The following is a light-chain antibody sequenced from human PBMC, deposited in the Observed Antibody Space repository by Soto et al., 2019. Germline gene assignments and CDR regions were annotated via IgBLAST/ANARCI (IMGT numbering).Light chain of an antibody. Sequence: DIQMTQSPSFLSASVGDRVRITCRASQGISSYIAWYQQKPGKAPKLLIYAASTLQSGVPSRFSGSGSGTDFTLTISSLQPEDFATYYCQQLTSYPRTFGPGTKVDIK. V-gene: IGKV1-9*01. CDR1: QGISSY. CDR2: AAS. J-gene: IGKJ3*01. CDR3: QQLTSYPRT.